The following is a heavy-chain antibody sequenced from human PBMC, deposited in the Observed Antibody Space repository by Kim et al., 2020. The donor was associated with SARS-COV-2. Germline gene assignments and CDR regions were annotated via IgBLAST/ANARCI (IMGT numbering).Heavy chain of an antibody. D-gene: IGHD6-13*01. V-gene: IGHV3-23*01. CDR3: AKDGAPNRYWPEKYSSSWRGPTQYYFDY. Sequence: GGSLRLSCAASGFTFSSYAMSWVRQAPGKGLEWVSAISGSGGSTYYADSVKGRFTISRDNSKNTLYLQMNSLRAEDTAVYYCAKDGAPNRYWPEKYSSSWRGPTQYYFDYWGQGTLVTVSS. CDR1: GFTFSSYA. CDR2: ISGSGGST. J-gene: IGHJ4*02.